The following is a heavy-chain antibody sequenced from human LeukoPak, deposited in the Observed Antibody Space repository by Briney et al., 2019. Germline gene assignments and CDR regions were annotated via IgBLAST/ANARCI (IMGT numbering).Heavy chain of an antibody. CDR2: IIPIFGTA. J-gene: IGHJ3*02. V-gene: IGHV1-69*06. CDR3: AAQSYSSGWNDAFDI. Sequence: GASVKVSCKASGGTFSSYAISWVRQAPGQGLEWMGGIIPIFGTANYAQKFQGRVTITADKSTSTAYMELSSLRSEDTAVYYCAAQSYSSGWNDAFDIWGQGTMVTVSS. CDR1: GGTFSSYA. D-gene: IGHD6-19*01.